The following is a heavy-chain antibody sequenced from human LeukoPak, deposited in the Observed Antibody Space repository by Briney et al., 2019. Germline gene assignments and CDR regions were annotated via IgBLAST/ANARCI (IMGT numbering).Heavy chain of an antibody. D-gene: IGHD3-10*01. CDR1: GGSINSFY. CDR3: ARLARLTLIRGVTGYHSLDV. CDR2: LYYSGST. J-gene: IGHJ6*04. V-gene: IGHV4-59*01. Sequence: SETLSLTCTVSGGSINSFYWSWIRQPPGGGLEWIGYLYYSGSTNYNPSLKSRVTMSVDASKNQFSLWLSSVTAADTAVYYCARLARLTLIRGVTGYHSLDVWGRGTKVTVSS.